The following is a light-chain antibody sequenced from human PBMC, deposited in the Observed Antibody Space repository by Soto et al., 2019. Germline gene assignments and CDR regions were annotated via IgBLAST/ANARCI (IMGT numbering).Light chain of an antibody. CDR2: EVS. CDR3: NSYASGNARV. Sequence: QSALTQPASVSGSPGQSITISCTGTSSDIGDYDYVSWYQQHPGKAPKLLISEVSNRPSGVSNRFSGSKSGNTASLTISGLQAEDEADYYCNSYASGNARVCGTGTKVTVL. J-gene: IGLJ1*01. V-gene: IGLV2-14*01. CDR1: SSDIGDYDY.